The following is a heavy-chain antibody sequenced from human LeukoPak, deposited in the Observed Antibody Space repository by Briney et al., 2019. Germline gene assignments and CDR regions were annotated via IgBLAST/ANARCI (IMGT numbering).Heavy chain of an antibody. CDR2: IASETYGGTA. V-gene: IGHV3-49*04. CDR3: TRDQTPYY. CDR1: RFTFGDYA. J-gene: IGHJ4*02. Sequence: GGSLRLSCTASRFTFGDYAMTWVRQAPGKGLEWVGFIASETYGGTAEYTASVKGRFTISRDDSKSITYLQMNSLKTEDTAVYYCTRDQTPYYWGQGTLVTVSS.